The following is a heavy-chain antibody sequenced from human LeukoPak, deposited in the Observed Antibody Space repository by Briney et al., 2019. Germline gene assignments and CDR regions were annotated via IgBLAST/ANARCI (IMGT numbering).Heavy chain of an antibody. J-gene: IGHJ4*02. D-gene: IGHD4-23*01. V-gene: IGHV6-1*01. CDR3: AREDYGGNSGTYFDY. CDR2: TYYRSKWYN. CDR1: GDSVSSTNAA. Sequence: SQTLSLTCAISGDSVSSTNAAWSWIRQSPSRGLEWLGRTYYRSKWYNDYAVSVRSRITINPDTSKNQFSLQLNSVTPEDTAVYYCAREDYGGNSGTYFDYWGQGILVTVSS.